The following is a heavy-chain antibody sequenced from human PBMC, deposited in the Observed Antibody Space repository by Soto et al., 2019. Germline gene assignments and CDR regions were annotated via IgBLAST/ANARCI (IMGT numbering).Heavy chain of an antibody. CDR2: IWYDGSNK. J-gene: IGHJ6*02. D-gene: IGHD1-20*01. CDR3: ARQDNSYYYYGMDV. CDR1: GFTFSSYG. V-gene: IGHV3-33*01. Sequence: GGSLRLSCAASGFTFSSYGMHWVRQAPGKGLEWVAVIWYDGSNKYYADSVKGRFTISRDNSKNTLYLQMNSLRAEDTAVYYCARQDNSYYYYGMDVWGQGTTVTVSS.